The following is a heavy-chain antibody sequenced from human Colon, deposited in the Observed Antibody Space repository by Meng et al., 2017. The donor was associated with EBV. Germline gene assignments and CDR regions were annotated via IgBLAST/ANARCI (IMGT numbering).Heavy chain of an antibody. V-gene: IGHV4-34*01. CDR3: ARLLTHQLTRLDGTGCFDP. Sequence: VQQRQWGSGLLMPSETLSPTCAASGGSLHVDYWTWIHQPPGKGLEWIREIKYGGSTDYNPSLKSRATISLDTSKNQLSLRLTSVTAADTAVYYCARLLTHQLTRLDGTGCFDPWGQGTLVTVSS. D-gene: IGHD1-1*01. CDR1: GGSLHVDY. CDR2: IKYGGST. J-gene: IGHJ5*02.